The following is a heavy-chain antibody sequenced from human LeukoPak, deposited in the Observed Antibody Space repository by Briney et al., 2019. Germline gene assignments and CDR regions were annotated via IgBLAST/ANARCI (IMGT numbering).Heavy chain of an antibody. J-gene: IGHJ4*02. Sequence: PSETLSLTCAVYGGSFSGYYWSWIRQPPGKGLEWIGEINHSGSTNYNPSRKSRVTISVDTSKNQFSLKLSSVTAADTAVYYCARTHRYGSGRRFFDYWGQGTLVAVSS. V-gene: IGHV4-34*01. CDR1: GGSFSGYY. CDR2: INHSGST. D-gene: IGHD3-10*01. CDR3: ARTHRYGSGRRFFDY.